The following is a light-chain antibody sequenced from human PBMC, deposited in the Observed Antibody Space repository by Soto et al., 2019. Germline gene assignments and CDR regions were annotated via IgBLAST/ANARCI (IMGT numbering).Light chain of an antibody. CDR3: QQYNGYSTWT. Sequence: DIQMTQSPSTLSASVGDRVTIACRASRRISFSLAWYQQKPGKAPKILIFNASTLKSGGPSRFSGSGSGTEFTLTIDGLQPEDVATYYCQQYNGYSTWTFGQGTKVEFK. J-gene: IGKJ1*01. CDR2: NAS. CDR1: RRISFS. V-gene: IGKV1-5*01.